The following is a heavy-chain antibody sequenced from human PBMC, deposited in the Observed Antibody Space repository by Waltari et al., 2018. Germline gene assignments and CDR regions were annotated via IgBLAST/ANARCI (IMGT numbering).Heavy chain of an antibody. CDR3: ARHWKKSGYRFDP. Sequence: QLQLQESGPGLVKPSETLSLTCPVSGGSISRSSYSWGWIRQSPGKGLEWIGSIYYSGSTYYNPTLKSRVTISGDTSKNQFSLKLSSVTAADTAVYYCARHWKKSGYRFDPWGQGTLVTVSS. CDR2: IYYSGST. CDR1: GGSISRSSYS. D-gene: IGHD5-12*01. J-gene: IGHJ5*02. V-gene: IGHV4-39*01.